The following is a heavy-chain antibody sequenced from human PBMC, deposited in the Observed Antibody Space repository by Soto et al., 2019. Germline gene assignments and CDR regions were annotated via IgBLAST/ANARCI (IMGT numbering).Heavy chain of an antibody. Sequence: TLSLTCTVSGGSISSGDYYWSWIRQPPGKGLEWIGYIYYSGSTYYNPSLKSRVTISVDTSKNQFSLKLSSVTAADTAVYNCAREIRGRLTDYYDSSGYSWGQGTLVTVSS. D-gene: IGHD3-22*01. CDR1: GGSISSGDYY. CDR3: AREIRGRLTDYYDSSGYS. J-gene: IGHJ5*02. CDR2: IYYSGST. V-gene: IGHV4-30-4*01.